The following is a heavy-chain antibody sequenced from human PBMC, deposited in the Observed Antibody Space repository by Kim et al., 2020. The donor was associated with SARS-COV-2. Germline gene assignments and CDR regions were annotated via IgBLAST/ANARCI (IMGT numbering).Heavy chain of an antibody. CDR3: ARAIQLWIDYYYYGMDV. Sequence: ASVKVSCKASGYTFTSYYMHWVRQAPGQGLEWMGIINPSGGSTSYAQKFQGRVTMTRDTSTSTVYMELSSLRSEDTAVYYCARAIQLWIDYYYYGMDVWGQVTKVNVSS. V-gene: IGHV1-46*01. CDR1: GYTFTSYY. D-gene: IGHD5-18*01. CDR2: INPSGGST. J-gene: IGHJ6*01.